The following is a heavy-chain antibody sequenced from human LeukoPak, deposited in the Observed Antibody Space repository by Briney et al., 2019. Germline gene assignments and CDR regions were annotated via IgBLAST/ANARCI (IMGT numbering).Heavy chain of an antibody. CDR1: GGSISSGDYY. D-gene: IGHD3/OR15-3a*01. Sequence: TSQTLSLTCTVSGGSISSGDYYWSWIRQPPGKGLEWIGYIYYSGSTYYNPSLKSRVTISVDTSKNQFSLKLSSVTAADTAVYYCAGGRLDYPHPQPNSDYWGQGTLVTVSS. J-gene: IGHJ4*02. CDR3: AGGRLDYPHPQPNSDY. CDR2: IYYSGST. V-gene: IGHV4-30-4*08.